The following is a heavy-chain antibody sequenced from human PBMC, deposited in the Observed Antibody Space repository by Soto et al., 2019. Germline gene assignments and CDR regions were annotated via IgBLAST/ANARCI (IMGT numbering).Heavy chain of an antibody. D-gene: IGHD3-3*01. Sequence: ASVKVSCKASGGTFSSYAISWVRQAPGQGLEWMGGIIPIFGTANYAQKFQGRVTITADESTSTAYMELSSLRSEDTAVYYCASEYDFWSGYYSVGPYYYYGMDVWGQGTTVTVSS. CDR1: GGTFSSYA. CDR3: ASEYDFWSGYYSVGPYYYYGMDV. J-gene: IGHJ6*02. V-gene: IGHV1-69*13. CDR2: IIPIFGTA.